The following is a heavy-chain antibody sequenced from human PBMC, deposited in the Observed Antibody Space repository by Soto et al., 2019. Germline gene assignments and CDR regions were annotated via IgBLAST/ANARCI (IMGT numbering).Heavy chain of an antibody. Sequence: SETLSLTCTVXGGSVSSNSYSWGWIRQSPGKGLEWIGTIYSTENTYYHPSLLSRVTISVDTSMNEFSLRLSSVTAADTAVYFCTRRSRWYYYGTASYYNLWFDSWGQGTLVTVSS. D-gene: IGHD3-10*01. CDR3: TRRSRWYYYGTASYYNLWFDS. CDR1: GGSVSSNSYS. J-gene: IGHJ5*01. CDR2: IYSTENT. V-gene: IGHV4-39*01.